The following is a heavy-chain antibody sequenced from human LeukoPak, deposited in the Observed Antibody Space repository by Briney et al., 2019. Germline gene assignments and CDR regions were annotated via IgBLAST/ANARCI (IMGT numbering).Heavy chain of an antibody. Sequence: ASVKVSCKASGYTFTGYYMHWVRQAPGQGLEWMGWINPNSGGTNYAQKFQGRVTMTRDTSIGTAYMELSRLRSDDTAVYYCARGHYYYYYMDVWGKGTTVTVSS. CDR1: GYTFTGYY. J-gene: IGHJ6*03. CDR3: ARGHYYYYYMDV. V-gene: IGHV1-2*02. CDR2: INPNSGGT.